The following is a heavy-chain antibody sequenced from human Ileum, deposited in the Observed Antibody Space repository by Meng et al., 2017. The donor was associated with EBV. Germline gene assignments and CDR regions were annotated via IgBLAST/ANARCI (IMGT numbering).Heavy chain of an antibody. V-gene: IGHV4-4*01. CDR3: ARSSPIVRGLDY. Sequence: QLSLQESAPGVVEPPVTLTPPCAVSGDSVGGSDWWSWVRQPPGKGLEWIGEVYHDGATNYHPSLKSRVTISLDKSKNEVNLHLNSLTAADTAVYFCARSSPIVRGLDYWGQGTLVTVFS. D-gene: IGHD3-10*01. CDR2: VYHDGAT. CDR1: GDSVGGSDW. J-gene: IGHJ4*02.